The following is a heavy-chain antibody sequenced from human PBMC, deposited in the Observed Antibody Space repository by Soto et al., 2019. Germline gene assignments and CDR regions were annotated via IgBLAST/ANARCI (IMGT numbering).Heavy chain of an antibody. D-gene: IGHD2-15*01. CDR1: GYSFVSYW. CDR3: ARGHLGITTTGTWYDFDY. Sequence: GESLKISCKGSGYSFVSYWIAWVRQMPGKGLEWMGSIYPGDSDTTYSPSIQGQVTISADKSSTTVYLQWNTLKASDTAVYYCARGHLGITTTGTWYDFDYWGQGTLVTVSA. CDR2: IYPGDSDT. V-gene: IGHV5-51*01. J-gene: IGHJ4*02.